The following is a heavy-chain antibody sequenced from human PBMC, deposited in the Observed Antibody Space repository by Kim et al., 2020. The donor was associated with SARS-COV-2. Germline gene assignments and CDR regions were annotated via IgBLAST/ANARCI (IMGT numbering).Heavy chain of an antibody. V-gene: IGHV3-21*01. CDR1: GFTFSSYS. CDR3: ASPNDSSGYYYHFDY. J-gene: IGHJ4*02. CDR2: ISSSSSYI. D-gene: IGHD3-22*01. Sequence: GGSLRLSCAASGFTFSSYSMNWVRQAPGKGLEWVSSISSSSSYIYYADSVKGRFTISRDNAKNSLYLQMNSLRAEDTAVYYCASPNDSSGYYYHFDYWGQGTLVTVSS.